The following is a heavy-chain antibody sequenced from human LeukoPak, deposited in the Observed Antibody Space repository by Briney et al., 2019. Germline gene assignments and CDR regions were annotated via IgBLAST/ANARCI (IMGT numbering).Heavy chain of an antibody. CDR3: ARDGYCSSGSCHPFDY. V-gene: IGHV3-23*01. CDR1: GFTFSSYG. Sequence: GGTLRLSCAASGFTFSSYGMSWVRQAPRKGLEWVSGISGNGGSTYYADSVKGRFTISRDNAKNSLYLQMNSLRVEDTAVYYCARDGYCSSGSCHPFDYWGQGTLVTVSS. CDR2: ISGNGGST. D-gene: IGHD2-15*01. J-gene: IGHJ4*02.